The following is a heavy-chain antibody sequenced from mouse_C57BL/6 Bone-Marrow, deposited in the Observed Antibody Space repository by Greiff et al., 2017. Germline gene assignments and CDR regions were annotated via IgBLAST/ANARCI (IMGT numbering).Heavy chain of an antibody. CDR1: GYTFTSYW. V-gene: IGHV1-53*01. J-gene: IGHJ3*01. Sequence: VKLQESGTELVKPGASVKLSCKASGYTFTSYWMHWVKQRPGQGLEWIGNINPSNGGTNYNEKFKSKATLTVDKSSSTAYMQLSSLTSEDSAVYYCARAGILWLRRAWFAYWGQGTLVTVSA. CDR2: INPSNGGT. D-gene: IGHD2-2*01. CDR3: ARAGILWLRRAWFAY.